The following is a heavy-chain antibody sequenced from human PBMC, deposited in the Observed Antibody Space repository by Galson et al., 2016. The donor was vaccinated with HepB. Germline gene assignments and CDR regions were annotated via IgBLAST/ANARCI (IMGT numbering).Heavy chain of an antibody. J-gene: IGHJ4*02. V-gene: IGHV3-53*01. Sequence: SLRLSCAASGFTVSSYYMSWVRQAPGKGLEWVSVIFYGGTTYYADSVEGRFTISRDDSMNTLYLQMNSLTAEDTAVYFCATVRGEGYSHGYGDDWGQGTLVTVSS. CDR1: GFTVSSYY. CDR3: ATVRGEGYSHGYGDD. D-gene: IGHD5-18*01. CDR2: IFYGGTT.